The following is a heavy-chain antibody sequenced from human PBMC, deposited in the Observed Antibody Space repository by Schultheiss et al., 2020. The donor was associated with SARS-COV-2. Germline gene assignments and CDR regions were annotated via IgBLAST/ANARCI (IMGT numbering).Heavy chain of an antibody. CDR2: INHSGST. D-gene: IGHD2/OR15-2a*01. J-gene: IGHJ6*04. CDR3: ARGRFYSSMDV. CDR1: GGSFSGYY. V-gene: IGHV4-34*01. Sequence: SETLSLTCAVYGGSFSGYYWSWIRQPPGKGLEWIGEINHSGSTNYNPSLKSRVTISVDRSKNQFSLKLSSVTAADTAVYYCARGRFYSSMDVWGKGTTVTVSS.